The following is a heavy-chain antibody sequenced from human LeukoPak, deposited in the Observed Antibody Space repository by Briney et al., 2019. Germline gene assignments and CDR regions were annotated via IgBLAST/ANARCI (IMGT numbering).Heavy chain of an antibody. V-gene: IGHV1-18*04. CDR2: ISAYNGYT. D-gene: IGHD3-22*01. Sequence: GASVKVSCKASGYTFTGYYMHWVRQAPGQGLEWMGWISAYNGYTHYAQKLQGRVTMTTDTSTSTAYMELRSLRSDDTAVYYCARGFPPRRNYDRSGYYSYYFDYWGQGTLVTVSS. CDR3: ARGFPPRRNYDRSGYYSYYFDY. CDR1: GYTFTGYY. J-gene: IGHJ4*02.